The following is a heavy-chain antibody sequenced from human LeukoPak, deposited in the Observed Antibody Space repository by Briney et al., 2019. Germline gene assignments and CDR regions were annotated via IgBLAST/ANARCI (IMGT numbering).Heavy chain of an antibody. V-gene: IGHV3-7*01. CDR2: IKQDGSDK. CDR1: GFTFSSYW. J-gene: IGHJ4*02. CDR3: ATSRRSVPFDY. Sequence: PGGSLRLSCAASGFTFSSYWMSWVRQVPGKGLEWVANIKQDGSDKYYVDSVKGRFTISRDNAKNSLYLQMNSLRADDTAVYYCATSRRSVPFDYWGQGTLVTVSS. D-gene: IGHD1-1*01.